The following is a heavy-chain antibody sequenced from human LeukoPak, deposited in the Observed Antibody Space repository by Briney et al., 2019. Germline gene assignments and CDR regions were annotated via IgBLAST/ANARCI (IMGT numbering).Heavy chain of an antibody. CDR1: GYSFTSYW. D-gene: IGHD5-12*01. CDR3: ARRGLWGYGNFDY. V-gene: IGHV5-51*01. Sequence: GGSLRLSCVASGYSFTSYWIGWVRQMPGKGLEWMGIIYPGDSDTRYSPSFQGQVTISADKSISTAYLQWSSLKASDTAMYYCARRGLWGYGNFDYWGQGTLVTVSS. J-gene: IGHJ4*02. CDR2: IYPGDSDT.